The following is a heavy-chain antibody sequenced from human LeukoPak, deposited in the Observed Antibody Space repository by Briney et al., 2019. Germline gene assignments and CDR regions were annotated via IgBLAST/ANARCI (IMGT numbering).Heavy chain of an antibody. CDR2: INPNSGGT. D-gene: IGHD6-19*01. J-gene: IGHJ4*02. Sequence: ASVKVSCKASGYTFTGYYMHWVRQAPGQGLEWMGWINPNSGGTNYAQKFQGRVTMTRDTSISTAYMELSRLRSDDTAVYYCARVEGYSSGWTPFDYWGQGTLVTVSS. CDR1: GYTFTGYY. CDR3: ARVEGYSSGWTPFDY. V-gene: IGHV1-2*02.